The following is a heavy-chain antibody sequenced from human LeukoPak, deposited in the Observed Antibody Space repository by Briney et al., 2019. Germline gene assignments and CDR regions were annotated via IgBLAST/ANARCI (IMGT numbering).Heavy chain of an antibody. CDR3: ARGRDSRGYQFMGFDS. J-gene: IGHJ4*02. CDR2: IWADGAP. D-gene: IGHD3-22*01. Sequence: SETLSLTCTVSGGSISSGNYYWSWIRQPAGKGLEWIGRIWADGAPTYRPSLKSRVTITVDTSKNQFSLRLSSVTAADTAVYYCARGRDSRGYQFMGFDSWGQGALVTVSS. CDR1: GGSISSGNYY. V-gene: IGHV4-61*02.